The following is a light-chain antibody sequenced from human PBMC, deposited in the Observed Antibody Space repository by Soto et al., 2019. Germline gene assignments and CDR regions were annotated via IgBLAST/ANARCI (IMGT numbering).Light chain of an antibody. CDR2: DVL. CDR1: SSDVGGYEY. J-gene: IGLJ1*01. CDR3: SSFAGSHYV. Sequence: QSALTQPPSASGSPGQSVTISCTGTSSDVGGYEYVSWYQQHPGKAPKIIIYDVLKRPSGVPDRFSGSKSANTASLTVSGLQAEDEADYYCSSFAGSHYVFGTGTKVTVL. V-gene: IGLV2-8*01.